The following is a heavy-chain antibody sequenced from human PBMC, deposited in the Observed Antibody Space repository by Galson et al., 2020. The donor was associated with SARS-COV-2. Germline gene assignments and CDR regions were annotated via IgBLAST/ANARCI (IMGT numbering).Heavy chain of an antibody. J-gene: IGHJ5*02. CDR2: IDTDGSTT. Sequence: GESLKISCAASGFTFSSYWMHWVRQAPGKGLVWVSRIDTDGSTTNYADSVKGRFTISRDNAKNTVYLQMSSLSAEDTAVYYCARDYYDSSGSSLDLWGQGTLVTVSS. D-gene: IGHD3-22*01. CDR3: ARDYYDSSGSSLDL. CDR1: GFTFSSYW. V-gene: IGHV3-74*01.